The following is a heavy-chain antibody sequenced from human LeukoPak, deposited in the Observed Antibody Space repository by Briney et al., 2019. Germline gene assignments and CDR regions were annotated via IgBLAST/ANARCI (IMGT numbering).Heavy chain of an antibody. D-gene: IGHD1-26*01. CDR2: ICSSGSII. CDR1: GFHFNDLY. J-gene: IGHJ4*02. V-gene: IGHV3-11*01. Sequence: AGGSLRLSRTTSGFHFNDLYMSWIRQAPGKGPEWVPYICSSGSIIYYADSVKGRFTISRDNAMNSLYLQVNSMRAEDTAVYYCARDRFSGSYPLDYWGQGTLVTVSS. CDR3: ARDRFSGSYPLDY.